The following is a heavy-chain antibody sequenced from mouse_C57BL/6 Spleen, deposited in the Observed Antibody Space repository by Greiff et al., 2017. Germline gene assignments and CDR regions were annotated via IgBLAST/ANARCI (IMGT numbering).Heavy chain of an antibody. J-gene: IGHJ3*01. CDR2: IDPSDSYT. CDR3: ARGDYGYDTFAWFAY. Sequence: QVQLQQPGAELVMPGASVKLSCKASGYTFTSYWMHWVKQRPGQGLEWIGEIDPSDSYTNSNQKFKGKSTLTVDNSSSTAYMQLSCLTSEDSAVYYGARGDYGYDTFAWFAYWGQGTLVTVSA. D-gene: IGHD2-2*01. V-gene: IGHV1-69*01. CDR1: GYTFTSYW.